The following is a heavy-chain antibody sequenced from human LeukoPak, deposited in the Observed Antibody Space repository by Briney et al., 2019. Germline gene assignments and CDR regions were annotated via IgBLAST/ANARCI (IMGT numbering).Heavy chain of an antibody. V-gene: IGHV1-18*04. D-gene: IGHD4-17*01. Sequence: ASVPEPHLASRYIHQRYLISRLRPARGQEGERVGRSSAHNGNTNNAQKLQGRVTMTTDTSTSTAYMELRSLRSDDAAVYYCARADYGDYSTWFDPWGQGTLVTVSS. CDR2: SSAHNGNT. CDR3: ARADYGDYSTWFDP. J-gene: IGHJ5*02. CDR1: RYIHQRYL.